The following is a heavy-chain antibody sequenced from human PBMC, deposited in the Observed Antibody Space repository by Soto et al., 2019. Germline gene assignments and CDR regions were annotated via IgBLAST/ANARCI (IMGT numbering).Heavy chain of an antibody. CDR3: ARDPGDIVVVVAATHFDY. Sequence: QVQLVESGGGVVQPGRSLRLSCAASGFTFSSYGMHWVRQAPGKGLEWVAVIWYDGSNKYYADSVKGRFTISRDNSKNTLYLQMNSLSAEDTAVYYCARDPGDIVVVVAATHFDYWGQGTLVTVSS. CDR1: GFTFSSYG. J-gene: IGHJ4*02. D-gene: IGHD2-15*01. CDR2: IWYDGSNK. V-gene: IGHV3-33*01.